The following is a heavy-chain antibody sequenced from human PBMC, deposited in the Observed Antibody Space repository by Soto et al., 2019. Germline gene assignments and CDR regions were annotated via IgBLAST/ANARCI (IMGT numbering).Heavy chain of an antibody. CDR2: IYYSGST. CDR3: ASHGDIVVVVAAPSLFYFDY. D-gene: IGHD2-15*01. J-gene: IGHJ4*02. CDR1: GGSISSSSYY. Sequence: SETLSLTCTVSGGSISSSSYYWGWIRQPPGKGLEWIGSIYYSGSTYYNPSLKSRVTISVDTSKNQFSLKLNSVTAADTAVYYCASHGDIVVVVAAPSLFYFDYWGQGTLVTVSS. V-gene: IGHV4-39*01.